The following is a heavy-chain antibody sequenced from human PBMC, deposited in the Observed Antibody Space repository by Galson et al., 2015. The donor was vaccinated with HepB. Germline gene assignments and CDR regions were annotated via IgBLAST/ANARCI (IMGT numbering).Heavy chain of an antibody. V-gene: IGHV7-4-1*02. CDR2: INTNTGNP. Sequence: SVKVSCKASGYTFTRYALNWVRQAPGQGLEWMGWINTNTGNPTFAQGFTGRFVFSLDTSVSTAYLQISSLKAADTAVYYCARVWGGYDTGDYYYYGMDVWGQGTTVTVSS. CDR3: ARVWGGYDTGDYYYYGMDV. J-gene: IGHJ6*02. D-gene: IGHD5-12*01. CDR1: GYTFTRYA.